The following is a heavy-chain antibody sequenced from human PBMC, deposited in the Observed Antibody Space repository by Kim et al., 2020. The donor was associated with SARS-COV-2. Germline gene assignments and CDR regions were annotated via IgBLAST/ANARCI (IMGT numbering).Heavy chain of an antibody. D-gene: IGHD5-18*01. CDR3: AQTNGYSYGVEVFNTVGYYYGMDV. V-gene: IGHV5-10-1*01. CDR2: IDPSDSYT. Sequence: GESLKISCKGSGYSFTSYWISWVRQMPGKGLEWMGRIDPSDSYTNYSPSFQGHVTISADKSISTAYLQWSSLKASDTAMYYCAQTNGYSYGVEVFNTVGYYYGMDVWGQGTTVTVSS. CDR1: GYSFTSYW. J-gene: IGHJ6*02.